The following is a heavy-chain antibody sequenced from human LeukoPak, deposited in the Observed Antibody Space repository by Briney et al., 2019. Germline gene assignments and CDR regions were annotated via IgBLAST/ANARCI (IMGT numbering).Heavy chain of an antibody. D-gene: IGHD3-22*01. CDR3: ASMIVVVRDYFDY. CDR1: GFTFSSYA. J-gene: IGHJ4*02. V-gene: IGHV3-23*01. CDR2: ISGSGGST. Sequence: GGSLRLSCAASGFTFSSYAMSWVRQAPGKGLEWVSAISGSGGSTYYADSVKGRFTISRDNSKNTLYLQMNSLRAEDTAVYYCASMIVVVRDYFDYCGQGTLVTVSS.